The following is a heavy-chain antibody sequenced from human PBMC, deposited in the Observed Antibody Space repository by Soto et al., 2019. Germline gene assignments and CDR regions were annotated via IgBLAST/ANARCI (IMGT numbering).Heavy chain of an antibody. CDR1: GFTFSSYA. CDR3: AKDLFVSLEEWFGELLSRLFSAGDY. J-gene: IGHJ4*02. D-gene: IGHD3-10*01. V-gene: IGHV3-23*01. Sequence: GGSLRLSCAASGFTFSSYAMSWVRQAPGKGLEWVSAISGSGGSTYYADSVKGRFTISRDNSKNTLYLQMNSLRAEDTAVYYCAKDLFVSLEEWFGELLSRLFSAGDYWGQGTLVTVSS. CDR2: ISGSGGST.